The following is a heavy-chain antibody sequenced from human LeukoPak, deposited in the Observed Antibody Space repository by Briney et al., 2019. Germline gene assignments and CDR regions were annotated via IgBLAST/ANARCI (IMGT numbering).Heavy chain of an antibody. CDR1: GYTFTSYY. CDR2: INPSGGST. CDR3: AGGQGASMAVVTFFDY. D-gene: IGHD6-19*01. Sequence: ASVKVSCKASGYTFTSYYMHWVRQAPGQGLEWMGIINPSGGSTSYAQNFQGRVSMTRDTSTSTVYMELSSLRSDDTAVYYCAGGQGASMAVVTFFDYWGQGTLVTVSS. J-gene: IGHJ4*02. V-gene: IGHV1-46*01.